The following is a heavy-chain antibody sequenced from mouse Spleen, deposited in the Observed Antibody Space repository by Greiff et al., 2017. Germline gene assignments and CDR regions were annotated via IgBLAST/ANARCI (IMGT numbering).Heavy chain of an antibody. Sequence: VQLQQPGAELVRPGTSVKLSCKASGYTFTSYWMHWVKQRPGQGLEWIGVIDPSDSYTNYNQKFKGKATLTVDTSSSTAYMQLSSLTSEDSAVYYCARRIYDGYYVAMDYWGQGTSVTVSS. D-gene: IGHD2-3*01. CDR1: GYTFTSYW. V-gene: IGHV1-59*01. J-gene: IGHJ4*01. CDR3: ARRIYDGYYVAMDY. CDR2: IDPSDSYT.